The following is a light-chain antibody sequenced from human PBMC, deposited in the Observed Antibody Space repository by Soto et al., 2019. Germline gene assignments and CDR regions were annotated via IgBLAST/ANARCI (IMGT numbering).Light chain of an antibody. V-gene: IGKV1-5*03. J-gene: IGKJ1*01. CDR2: KAS. CDR3: QQYNSFIWT. CDR1: QSISSW. Sequence: DIQMTQSPSTLSASVGDRVTIICRASQSISSWLAWYQQKPGKAPKLLISKASNLDSGVPSRFSGSGSGTEFNLTISSLQPEDFATYYCQQYNSFIWTFGRGTKGDIK.